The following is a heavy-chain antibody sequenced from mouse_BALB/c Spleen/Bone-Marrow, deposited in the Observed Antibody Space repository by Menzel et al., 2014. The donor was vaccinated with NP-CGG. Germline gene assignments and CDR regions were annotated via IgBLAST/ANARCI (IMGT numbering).Heavy chain of an antibody. J-gene: IGHJ4*01. Sequence: EVMLVESGGGLVQPGGSLKLSCATSGFTFSDYYMYWVRQTPEKRLEWVAYISNGGGSTYYPDTVKGRFTISRDNAKNTLYLQMRRLKSEDTAMYYCARGGIYYGMDYWGQGTSVTVSS. CDR1: GFTFSDYY. CDR2: ISNGGGST. V-gene: IGHV5-12*02. CDR3: ARGGIYYGMDY.